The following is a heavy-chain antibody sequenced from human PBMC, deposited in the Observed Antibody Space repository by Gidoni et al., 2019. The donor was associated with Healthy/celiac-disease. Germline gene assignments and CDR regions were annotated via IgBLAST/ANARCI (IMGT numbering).Heavy chain of an antibody. J-gene: IGHJ5*02. D-gene: IGHD3-3*01. V-gene: IGHV1-8*01. Sequence: QVQLVQSGAEVKKPGASVTVSCQASGYTFTSYDIHWVRQATGQGLEWMGWMNPNSGNTGYAQKFQGRVTMTRNTSISTAYMELSSLRSEDTAVYYCARAPKYYDFWSGYHTANWCDPWGQGTLVTVSS. CDR1: GYTFTSYD. CDR2: MNPNSGNT. CDR3: ARAPKYYDFWSGYHTANWCDP.